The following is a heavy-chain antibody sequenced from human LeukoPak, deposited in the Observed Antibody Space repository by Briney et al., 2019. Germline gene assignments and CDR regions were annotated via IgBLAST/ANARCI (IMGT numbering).Heavy chain of an antibody. D-gene: IGHD5-18*01. CDR3: ARGVREYSYGIYYYYYYMDV. J-gene: IGHJ6*03. CDR2: INNSGST. CDR1: GGSFSGYY. V-gene: IGHV4-34*01. Sequence: SETLSLTCAVYGGSFSGYYWSWIRQPPGKGLEWIGEINNSGSTNYNPSLKSRVTISVDTSKNQFSLKLSSVTAADTAVYYCARGVREYSYGIYYYYYYMDVWGKGTTVTVSS.